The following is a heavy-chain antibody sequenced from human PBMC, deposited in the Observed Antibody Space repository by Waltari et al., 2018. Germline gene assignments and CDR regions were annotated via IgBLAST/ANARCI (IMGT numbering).Heavy chain of an antibody. V-gene: IGHV4-34*01. CDR3: ARGRGRDFWSGGLGHYFDY. Sequence: QVQLQQWGAGLLKPSETLSLTCAVYGGSFSGYYWSWIRQPPGKGLEWIGEINHSGSTNYNPSLKRRVTISVDTSKNQFSLKLSSVTAADTAVYYCARGRGRDFWSGGLGHYFDYWGQGTLVTVSS. CDR2: INHSGST. D-gene: IGHD3-3*01. CDR1: GGSFSGYY. J-gene: IGHJ4*02.